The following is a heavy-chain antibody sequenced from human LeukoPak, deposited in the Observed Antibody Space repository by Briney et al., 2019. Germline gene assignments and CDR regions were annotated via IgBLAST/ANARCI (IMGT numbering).Heavy chain of an antibody. V-gene: IGHV3-7*05. D-gene: IGHD7-27*01. CDR1: GFTFSGFW. CDR2: IRQDGSDK. J-gene: IGHJ4*02. CDR3: ARDWHWGSDY. Sequence: GGSLRLSCAASGFTFSGFWMTWVRQAPGKGLKWVANIRQDGSDKNCVDSVKGRFTISRDNAKNSLYLQMNNLRVEDTAVYYCARDWHWGSDYWGQGTLVTVSS.